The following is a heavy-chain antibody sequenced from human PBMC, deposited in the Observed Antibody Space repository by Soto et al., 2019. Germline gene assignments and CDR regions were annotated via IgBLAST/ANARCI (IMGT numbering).Heavy chain of an antibody. CDR1: GFTVSGNY. V-gene: IGHV3-66*01. Sequence: EVPLVESGGGLVQPGGSLRLSCAASGFTVSGNYMSWVRQATGKGLEWVSVIYTGGSTYYADSVKGRFTISRDNSMNTLYLPMNNLRAEDTAVYFCARDPKGAFDIWGQGTMVTVSS. CDR2: IYTGGST. J-gene: IGHJ3*02. CDR3: ARDPKGAFDI.